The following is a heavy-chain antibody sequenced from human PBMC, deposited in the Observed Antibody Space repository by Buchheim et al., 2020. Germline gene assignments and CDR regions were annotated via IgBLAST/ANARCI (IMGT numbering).Heavy chain of an antibody. D-gene: IGHD3-22*01. CDR2: ISSSGSTI. CDR1: GFTFSSYE. CDR3: ARCLDSSGYYYYHYFDY. V-gene: IGHV3-48*03. Sequence: EVQLVESGGGLVQPGGSLRLSCAASGFTFSSYEMNWVRQAPGKGLEWVSYISSSGSTIYYADSVKGRFTISRDNAKNSLYLQMNSLRAEDTAVYYCARCLDSSGYYYYHYFDYWGQGTL. J-gene: IGHJ4*02.